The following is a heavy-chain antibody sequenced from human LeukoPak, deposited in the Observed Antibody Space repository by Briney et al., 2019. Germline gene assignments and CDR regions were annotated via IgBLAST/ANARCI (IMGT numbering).Heavy chain of an antibody. J-gene: IGHJ4*02. CDR2: ISDGGSRT. CDR3: AKVQLGIGVDY. CDR1: GFSFSSYA. V-gene: IGHV3-23*01. Sequence: QPGRSLRLSCAASGFSFSSYAVSWVRQAPGRGLEWVSGISDGGSRTYYADSVKGRFTISRDDSKNTLYLQMNSLRAEDTAVYYCAKVQLGIGVDYWGQGTLVAVSS. D-gene: IGHD7-27*01.